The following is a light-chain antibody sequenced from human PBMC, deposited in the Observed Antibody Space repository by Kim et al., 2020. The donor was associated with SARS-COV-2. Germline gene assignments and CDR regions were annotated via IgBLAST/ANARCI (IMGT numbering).Light chain of an antibody. V-gene: IGKV1-39*01. J-gene: IGKJ3*01. Sequence: DIQMTQSPSSLSASVGDRVTITCRTSQSISSHLNWYHQKPGRAPKLLIYAASTLQGGVPSRFSGSGSETDFSLTISSLQPEDFATYFCQQSYITPFTFGPGTKVDIK. CDR2: AAS. CDR3: QQSYITPFT. CDR1: QSISSH.